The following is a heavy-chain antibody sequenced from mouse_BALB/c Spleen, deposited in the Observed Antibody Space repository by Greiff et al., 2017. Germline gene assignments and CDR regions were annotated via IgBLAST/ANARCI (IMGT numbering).Heavy chain of an antibody. CDR2: INPSNGGT. J-gene: IGHJ3*01. D-gene: IGHD2-10*01. Sequence: QVQLQQSGAELVKPRASVKLSCKASGYTFTSYYMYWVKQRPGQGLEWIGEINPSNGGTNFNVKFKSKATLTVDKSSSTAYMQLSSLTSEDSAVYYCTRLEAYYGNFYWGQGTLVTVSA. CDR3: TRLEAYYGNFY. V-gene: IGHV1S81*02. CDR1: GYTFTSYY.